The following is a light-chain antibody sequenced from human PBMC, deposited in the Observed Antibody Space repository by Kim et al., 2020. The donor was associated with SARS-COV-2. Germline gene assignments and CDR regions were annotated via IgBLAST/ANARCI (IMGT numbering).Light chain of an antibody. V-gene: IGLV1-40*01. J-gene: IGLJ3*02. CDR3: QPYDSGLSGSL. CDR1: RTNIGAGFG. CDR2: GNH. Sequence: QRVTVSCSGTRTNIGAGFGVHWYQQLPGAVPRLLMYGNHSRPSGVPDRFSASTSGTSAALAITGLQAEDEADYFCQPYDSGLSGSLFGGGTKVTVL.